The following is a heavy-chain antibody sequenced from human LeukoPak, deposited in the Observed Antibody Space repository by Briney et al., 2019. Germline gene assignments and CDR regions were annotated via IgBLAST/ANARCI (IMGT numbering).Heavy chain of an antibody. CDR2: ISGSGGST. D-gene: IGHD3-9*01. CDR3: AKQDFDWFVLDY. CDR1: GGSIRSQY. Sequence: PSETLSLTCSVSGGSIRSQYWSWIRQAPGKGLEWVSAISGSGGSTYYADSVKGRFTISRDNSKNTLYLQMNSLRAEDTAVYYCAKQDFDWFVLDYRGQGTLVTVSS. J-gene: IGHJ4*02. V-gene: IGHV3-23*01.